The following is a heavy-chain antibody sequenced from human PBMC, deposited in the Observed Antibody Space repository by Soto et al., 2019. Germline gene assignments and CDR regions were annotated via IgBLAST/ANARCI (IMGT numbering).Heavy chain of an antibody. CDR1: GGSFSGYY. J-gene: IGHJ4*02. V-gene: IGHV4-34*01. CDR2: INHSGST. Sequence: QVQLQQWGAGLLKPSETLSLTCAVYGGSFSGYYWSWIRQPPGKGLEWIGEINHSGSTNYNPSLKRRVTISVDTSKNQFSLKLSSVTAADTAVYYCAREYGDYGVIDYWGQGTLVPFSS. D-gene: IGHD4-17*01. CDR3: AREYGDYGVIDY.